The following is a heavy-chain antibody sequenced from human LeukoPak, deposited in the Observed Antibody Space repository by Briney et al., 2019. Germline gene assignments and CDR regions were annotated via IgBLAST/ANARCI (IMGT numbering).Heavy chain of an antibody. CDR2: IKPDSGNT. D-gene: IGHD3-3*01. CDR1: GYTFSGYY. V-gene: IGHV1-2*02. J-gene: IGHJ4*02. CDR3: ARSNFGVVIMDY. Sequence: ASVKVSCKASGYTFSGYYIHWVRQAPGQGLEWMGLIKPDSGNTKYPQKFQGRVTMTRDTSITTAYMELNRLTSDDTAVYYCARSNFGVVIMDYWGQGTLVTVSS.